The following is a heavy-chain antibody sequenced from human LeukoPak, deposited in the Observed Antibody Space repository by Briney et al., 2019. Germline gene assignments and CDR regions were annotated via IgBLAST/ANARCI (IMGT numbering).Heavy chain of an antibody. J-gene: IGHJ5*02. V-gene: IGHV4-39*01. CDR1: GGSISSSSYY. CDR2: IYYSGST. D-gene: IGHD1-26*01. Sequence: ASETLSLTCTVSGGSISSSSYYWGWIRQPPGKGLEWIGSIYYSGSTYYNPSLKSRVTISVDTSKNHFSLKLSSVTAADTAVYYCARHAVIGATRWFDPWGQGTLVTVSS. CDR3: ARHAVIGATRWFDP.